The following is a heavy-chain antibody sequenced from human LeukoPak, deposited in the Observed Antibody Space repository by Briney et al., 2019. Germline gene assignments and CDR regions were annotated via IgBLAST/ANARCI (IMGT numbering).Heavy chain of an antibody. Sequence: SETLSLTCTVSGGSISSYYWSWIRQPPGKGLEWIGYIYYSGSTNYNPSLKSRVTISVDTSKNQFSLKLSSVTAADTAAYYFARYNDYGDWYDALDIWGQGTMVTVSS. J-gene: IGHJ3*02. D-gene: IGHD4-17*01. CDR2: IYYSGST. CDR3: ARYNDYGDWYDALDI. CDR1: GGSISSYY. V-gene: IGHV4-59*08.